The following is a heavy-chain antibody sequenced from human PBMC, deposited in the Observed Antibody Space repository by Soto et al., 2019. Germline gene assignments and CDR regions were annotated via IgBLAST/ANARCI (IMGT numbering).Heavy chain of an antibody. Sequence: SETLSLTCTVSGGSISSSSYYWGWIRQPPGKGLEWIGSIYYSGSTYYNPSLKSRVTISVDTSKNQFSLKLSSVTAADTAVYYCARNIAARRGQDYWGQGTLVTVSS. V-gene: IGHV4-39*01. CDR3: ARNIAARRGQDY. J-gene: IGHJ4*02. CDR2: IYYSGST. CDR1: GGSISSSSYY. D-gene: IGHD6-6*01.